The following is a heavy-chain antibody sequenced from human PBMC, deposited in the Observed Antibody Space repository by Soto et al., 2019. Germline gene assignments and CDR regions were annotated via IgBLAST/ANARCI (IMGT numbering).Heavy chain of an antibody. CDR3: ARDGQDTAMVYNWFDP. Sequence: SVKVSCKTSGGTFSSYAISWVRQAPGQGLEWMGGIIPIFGTANYAQKFQGRVTITADESTSTAYMELSSLRSEDTAVYYCARDGQDTAMVYNWFDPWGQGTLVIVSS. J-gene: IGHJ5*02. CDR2: IIPIFGTA. V-gene: IGHV1-69*13. D-gene: IGHD5-18*01. CDR1: GGTFSSYA.